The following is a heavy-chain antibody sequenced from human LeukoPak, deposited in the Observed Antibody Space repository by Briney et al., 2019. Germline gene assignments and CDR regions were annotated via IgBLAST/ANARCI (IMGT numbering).Heavy chain of an antibody. CDR1: GFTFSNFW. V-gene: IGHV3-66*01. CDR2: IYSGGST. CDR3: ARVQGYYYYYMDV. J-gene: IGHJ6*03. Sequence: PGGSLRLSCADSGFTFSNFWMSWVRQAPGKGLEWVSVIYSGGSTYYADSVKGRFTISRDNSKNTLYLQMNSLRAEDTAVYYCARVQGYYYYYMDVWGKGTTVTISS.